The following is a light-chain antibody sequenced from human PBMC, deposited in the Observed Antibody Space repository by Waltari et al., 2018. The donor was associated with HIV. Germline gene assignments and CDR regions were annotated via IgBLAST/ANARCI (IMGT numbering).Light chain of an antibody. J-gene: IGLJ2*01. Sequence: SYVLTQPPSVSVAPGQTARITCGENNIGNKSVHWYQQKAGQAPVLVVYDGGDRPSGIPERFSGSNSGNTATLTINRVEAGDEADYYCQIWNDNTDHPDAVFGGGSKLTVL. V-gene: IGLV3-21*02. CDR1: NIGNKS. CDR2: DGG. CDR3: QIWNDNTDHPDAV.